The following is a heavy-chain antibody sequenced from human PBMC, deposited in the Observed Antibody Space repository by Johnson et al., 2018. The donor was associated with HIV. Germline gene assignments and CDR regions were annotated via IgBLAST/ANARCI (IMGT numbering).Heavy chain of an antibody. CDR3: ARLTWDQNRGWDAFDI. V-gene: IGHV3-11*04. CDR1: GFTFSDYY. CDR2: ISGSGGST. J-gene: IGHJ3*02. D-gene: IGHD1-26*01. Sequence: QVQLVESGGGLVKPGGSLRLSCAASGFTFSDYYMSWIRQAPGKGLEWVSAISGSGGSTYYADSMKGRFTISRDNSKNTLYLQMNSLRAEDTAVYYCARLTWDQNRGWDAFDIGGQGTMVTVSS.